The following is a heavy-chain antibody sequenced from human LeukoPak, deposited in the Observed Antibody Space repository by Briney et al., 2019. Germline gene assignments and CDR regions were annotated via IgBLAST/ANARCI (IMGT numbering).Heavy chain of an antibody. CDR1: GGSISSGDYY. V-gene: IGHV4-30-4*01. J-gene: IGHJ4*02. D-gene: IGHD3-22*01. Sequence: SETLSLTCTVSGGSISSGDYYWSWIRQPPGKGLEWIGYIYYSGSTYYNPSLKSRVTISVDTSKNQFSLKLSSVTAADTAVYYCASGSLVPYYDSSGYPTAPYDYWGQGTLVTVSS. CDR2: IYYSGST. CDR3: ASGSLVPYYDSSGYPTAPYDY.